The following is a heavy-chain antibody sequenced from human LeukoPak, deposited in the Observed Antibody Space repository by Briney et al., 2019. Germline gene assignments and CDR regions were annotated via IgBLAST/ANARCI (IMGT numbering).Heavy chain of an antibody. J-gene: IGHJ4*02. CDR1: GFTFSSYG. Sequence: PGGSLRLSCAASGFTFSSYGMSWVRQAPGKGLEWVSAISGSGGSTYYADSVKGRFTISRDNAKNSLFLQMNSLRAEDTALYYCAIVGSVAGYDYWGQGTLVTVSS. CDR2: ISGSGGST. V-gene: IGHV3-23*01. CDR3: AIVGSVAGYDY. D-gene: IGHD6-19*01.